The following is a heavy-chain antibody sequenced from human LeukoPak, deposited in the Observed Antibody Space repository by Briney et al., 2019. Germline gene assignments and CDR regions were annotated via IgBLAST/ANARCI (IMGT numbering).Heavy chain of an antibody. V-gene: IGHV3-23*01. CDR1: GFTFNRYW. J-gene: IGHJ3*02. Sequence: HPGGSLRLSCVGSGFTFNRYWMSWVRQAPGKGLEWVSAISGSGGSTYYADSVKGRFTISRDNSKNTLYLQMNSLRAEDTAVYYRAKPDGYYYDSSGSGGGAFDIRGQGTMVTVSS. D-gene: IGHD3-22*01. CDR3: AKPDGYYYDSSGSGGGAFDI. CDR2: ISGSGGST.